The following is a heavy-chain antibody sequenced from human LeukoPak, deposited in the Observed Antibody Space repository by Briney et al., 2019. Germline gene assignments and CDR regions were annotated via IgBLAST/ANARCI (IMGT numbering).Heavy chain of an antibody. CDR2: MRDTVNT. D-gene: IGHD5-18*01. J-gene: IGHJ4*02. CDR3: ATIKRGNIYGYFDF. V-gene: IGHV4-59*11. Sequence: PSETLSLTCSVSDVSISSHYWSWLRQPPGKGLEWIAYMRDTVNTKDNPSFKSRLTLSADTSKNQFSLRLSSVTAADLAVYYCATIKRGNIYGYFDFWGQGILVTVSS. CDR1: DVSISSHY.